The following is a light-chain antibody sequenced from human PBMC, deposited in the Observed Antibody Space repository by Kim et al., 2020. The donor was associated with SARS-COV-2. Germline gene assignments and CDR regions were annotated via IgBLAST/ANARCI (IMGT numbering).Light chain of an antibody. CDR3: NSRDSSGTQWP. CDR1: SFTKYT. V-gene: IGLV3-19*01. J-gene: IGLJ3*02. CDR2: GN. Sequence: SSELTQDPAVSVALGQTVRITCLGDSFTKYTASWYQVKPGQAPVLVLFGNKRPSGIPDRFSGSWSGNTASLTITGAQAEDEADYYCNSRDSSGTQWPFGGGTKVTVL.